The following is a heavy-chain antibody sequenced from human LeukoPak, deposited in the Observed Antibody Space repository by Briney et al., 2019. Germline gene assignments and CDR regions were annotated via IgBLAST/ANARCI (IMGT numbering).Heavy chain of an antibody. CDR3: AGIQLWSPFDY. D-gene: IGHD5-18*01. Sequence: PGGSLRLSCAASGFTFSSYAMSWVRQAPGKGLEWVSAISGSGDSTNYADSVKGRFTISRDNSKNTLYLQMNSLRAEDTAVYYCAGIQLWSPFDYWGQGTLVTVSS. J-gene: IGHJ4*02. CDR1: GFTFSSYA. V-gene: IGHV3-23*01. CDR2: ISGSGDST.